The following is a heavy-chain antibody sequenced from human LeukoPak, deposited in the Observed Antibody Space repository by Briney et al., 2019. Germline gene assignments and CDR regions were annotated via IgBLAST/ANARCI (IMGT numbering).Heavy chain of an antibody. J-gene: IGHJ4*02. V-gene: IGHV3-15*01. CDR3: ASSGSYYGSESYDY. CDR1: GFTLNNSW. D-gene: IGHD3-10*01. CDR2: IKSKTDRGTT. Sequence: PGGSQTLPCAASGFTLNNSWISWVRQAPGKGREWVGRIKSKTDRGTTDYAAPVKGRFTISRDDSKNTPNLQMNSLKTEDTAVYSCASSGSYYGSESYDYWGQGTLVTVSS.